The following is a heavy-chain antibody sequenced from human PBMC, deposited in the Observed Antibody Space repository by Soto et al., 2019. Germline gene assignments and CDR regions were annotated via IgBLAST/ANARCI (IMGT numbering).Heavy chain of an antibody. V-gene: IGHV1-18*01. CDR1: GYTFTSYG. D-gene: IGHD3-3*01. Sequence: EASVKVSCKASGYTFTSYGISWVRQAPGQGLEWMGWISAYNGNTNYAQKLQGRVTMTTDTSTSTAYMELRSLRSDDTAVYYCARGQDFWSGYYDYYYYYMDVWGKGTTVTVSS. CDR3: ARGQDFWSGYYDYYYYYMDV. J-gene: IGHJ6*03. CDR2: ISAYNGNT.